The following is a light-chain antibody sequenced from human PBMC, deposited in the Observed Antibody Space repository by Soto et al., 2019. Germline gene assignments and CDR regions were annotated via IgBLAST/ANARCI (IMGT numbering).Light chain of an antibody. CDR1: QSVSSNY. J-gene: IGKJ3*01. CDR3: QQYGRSPFT. V-gene: IGKV3-20*01. CDR2: GAS. Sequence: PGETATLSCRASQSVSSNYVAWFHQKPGQAPRLLIYGASSRATGIPDRFSASGSGTDFTLTISRLEPEDFAVYYCQQYGRSPFTFGPGDQVDIK.